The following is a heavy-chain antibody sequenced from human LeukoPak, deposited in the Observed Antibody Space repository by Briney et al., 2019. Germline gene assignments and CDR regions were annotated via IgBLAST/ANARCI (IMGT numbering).Heavy chain of an antibody. V-gene: IGHV3-23*01. CDR2: ISGSGDAT. CDR3: AKDRQSRGSLGFDY. Sequence: GGSLRLSCAASGFXFSGYSISWVRQAPGKGPEWVSPISGSGDATYYADSVKGRFTISRDNSKHTLYVQMNSLRAEDTAVYYCAKDRQSRGSLGFDYWGQGALVIVSS. J-gene: IGHJ4*02. CDR1: GFXFSGYS. D-gene: IGHD3-22*01.